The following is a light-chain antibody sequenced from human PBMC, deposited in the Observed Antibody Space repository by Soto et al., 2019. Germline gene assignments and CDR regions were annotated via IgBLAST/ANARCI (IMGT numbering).Light chain of an antibody. J-gene: IGKJ4*01. Sequence: EIVMQQSPGTLSVSPGERVTLSCRPSQSVGRNLAWYQQKPGQAPRLLIYTTSTRAPGIPARFSGSGSGTDFTLTISCLQSEDFATYYCQQYYSFPLTFGGGTTVDIK. CDR1: QSVGRN. CDR2: TTS. CDR3: QQYYSFPLT. V-gene: IGKV3-15*01.